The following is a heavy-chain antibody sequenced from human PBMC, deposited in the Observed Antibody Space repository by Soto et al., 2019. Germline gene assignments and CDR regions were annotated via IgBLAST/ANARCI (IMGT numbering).Heavy chain of an antibody. CDR3: ARSAWFDP. CDR1: GFTFSTYW. J-gene: IGHJ5*02. V-gene: IGHV3-74*01. Sequence: GGSLRLSCAASGFTFSTYWMHWVRQAPGKGLVWVSRIKSDGSSTSYADSVKGRFTISRDNAKNTLYLQMNSLRVEDTAVYYCARSAWFDPWGQGTLVTVSS. CDR2: IKSDGSST.